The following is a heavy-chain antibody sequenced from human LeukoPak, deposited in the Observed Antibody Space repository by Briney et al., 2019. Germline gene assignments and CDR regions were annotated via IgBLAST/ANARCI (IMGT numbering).Heavy chain of an antibody. V-gene: IGHV4-34*01. D-gene: IGHD3-22*01. CDR2: INHSGST. Sequence: SETPSLTCAVYGGSFSGYYWSWIRQPPGKGLELSGEINHSGSTNYNPSLKSRVTISVDTTKNQISMKLSSATAAHTAMSYWARQGTNTSGYYYLHYWGQRNLVTASS. CDR1: GGSFSGYY. J-gene: IGHJ4*02. CDR3: ARQGTNTSGYYYLHY.